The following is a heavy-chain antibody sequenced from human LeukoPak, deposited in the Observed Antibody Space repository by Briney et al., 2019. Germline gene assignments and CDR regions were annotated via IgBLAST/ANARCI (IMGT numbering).Heavy chain of an antibody. V-gene: IGHV3-30*19. CDR3: AREGIDAFDI. Sequence: GGSLRLSCAASGFTFSGYGMHWVRQAPGKGLEWVAFIPYDGSIKYYGGSVKGRFTISRDNSKNTLYLQMNSLRPDDTAVFYCAREGIDAFDIWGQGTMVTVS. CDR2: IPYDGSIK. J-gene: IGHJ3*02. CDR1: GFTFSGYG.